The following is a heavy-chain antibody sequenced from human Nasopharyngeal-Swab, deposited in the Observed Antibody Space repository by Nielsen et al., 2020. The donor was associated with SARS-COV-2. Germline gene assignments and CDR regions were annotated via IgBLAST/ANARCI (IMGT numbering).Heavy chain of an antibody. Sequence: SETLSLTCAVYGGSFSGYYWSWIRKPPGKGLEWIGEINQRGSTNYYPSLKSRVTISVEPSKNQFSLKLSSVTAADTAVYYCARHHYFGSVNYPHPYHNYYYYGLDVWGQGTTVTVSS. J-gene: IGHJ6*02. D-gene: IGHD3-10*01. V-gene: IGHV4-34*01. CDR1: GGSFSGYY. CDR3: ARHHYFGSVNYPHPYHNYYYYGLDV. CDR2: INQRGST.